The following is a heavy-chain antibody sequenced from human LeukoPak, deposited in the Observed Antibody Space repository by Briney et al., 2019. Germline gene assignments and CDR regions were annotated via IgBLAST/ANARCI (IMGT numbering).Heavy chain of an antibody. J-gene: IGHJ4*02. Sequence: GGSLRLSCAASGFTFSSYAMSWVRQAPGKGLEWVSAISGSGGSTYYADSVKGRFTISRDNSKKTLYLQMNSLRAEDTAVYYCAKSGYCSGGSWYFEGYFDYWGQGTLVTVSS. V-gene: IGHV3-23*01. D-gene: IGHD2-15*01. CDR2: ISGSGGST. CDR1: GFTFSSYA. CDR3: AKSGYCSGGSWYFEGYFDY.